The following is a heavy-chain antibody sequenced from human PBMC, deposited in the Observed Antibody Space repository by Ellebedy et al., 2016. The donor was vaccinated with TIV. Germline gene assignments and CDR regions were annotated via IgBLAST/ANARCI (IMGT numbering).Heavy chain of an antibody. Sequence: SETLSLXXAVYGGSFSGYYWSWIPQPPGKGLEWIGEINHSGSTNYNPSLKSRVTISVDTSKNQFSLKLTSVTAADTAVYYCARDLPGIAAAGTGYFDDWGQGTLVTVSS. D-gene: IGHD6-13*01. CDR1: GGSFSGYY. J-gene: IGHJ4*02. CDR3: ARDLPGIAAAGTGYFDD. CDR2: INHSGST. V-gene: IGHV4-34*01.